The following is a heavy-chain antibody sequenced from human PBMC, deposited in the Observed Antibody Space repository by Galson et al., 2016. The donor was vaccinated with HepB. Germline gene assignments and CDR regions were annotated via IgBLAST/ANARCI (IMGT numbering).Heavy chain of an antibody. CDR1: GFTFRSYW. D-gene: IGHD2-15*01. Sequence: SLRLSCAASGFTFRSYWMSRVRQAPGKGLEWAANINQDGSEKYSVDSVKGRFTISRDNAKNSLYLQMHSLRAEDTAVYYCAKDTGHCSGGVCYSPRGMDVWGQGTTVTVSS. CDR2: INQDGSEK. V-gene: IGHV3-7*01. CDR3: AKDTGHCSGGVCYSPRGMDV. J-gene: IGHJ6*02.